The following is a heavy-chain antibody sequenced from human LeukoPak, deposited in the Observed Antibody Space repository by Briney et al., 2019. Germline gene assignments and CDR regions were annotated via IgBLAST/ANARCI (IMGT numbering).Heavy chain of an antibody. Sequence: GGSLRLSCAASGFTFSSYAMSWVRQSPGKGLEWVSAISGSGGSTYYADSVKGRFTISRDNSKNTLYLQMNSLRAEDTAVYYCAKPKAYYDSSGYEVWGQGTLVTVSS. D-gene: IGHD3-22*01. J-gene: IGHJ4*02. V-gene: IGHV3-23*01. CDR2: ISGSGGST. CDR3: AKPKAYYDSSGYEV. CDR1: GFTFSSYA.